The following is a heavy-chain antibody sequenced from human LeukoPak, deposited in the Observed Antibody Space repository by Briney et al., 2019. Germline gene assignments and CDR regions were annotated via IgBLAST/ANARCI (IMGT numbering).Heavy chain of an antibody. V-gene: IGHV4-59*11. CDR1: TGSLSGHY. J-gene: IGHJ4*02. CDR3: ARGRLQLWSYFDF. D-gene: IGHD1-1*01. CDR2: VSQSGTT. Sequence: PSETLSPTCSVSTGSLSGHYWNWIRQAPGKGLEWIGYVSQSGTTNYNPSLKSRVTISADTSRNRFSLNLKPVTAADTAVYFCARGRLQLWSYFDFWGQGSLVSVSS.